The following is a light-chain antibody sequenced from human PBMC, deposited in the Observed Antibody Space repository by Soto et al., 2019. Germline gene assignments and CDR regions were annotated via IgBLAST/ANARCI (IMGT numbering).Light chain of an antibody. CDR1: QGISIY. CDR2: AAS. Sequence: AIRISQSPSSLSASTGDRVTITCRASQGISIYLALYQQKPGKAPKLLIYAASTLQSGVPSRFSGSGSGTDFTLTISCLQSEDFATYYCQQYYSYSWTFGQGTKVDIK. J-gene: IGKJ1*01. CDR3: QQYYSYSWT. V-gene: IGKV1-8*01.